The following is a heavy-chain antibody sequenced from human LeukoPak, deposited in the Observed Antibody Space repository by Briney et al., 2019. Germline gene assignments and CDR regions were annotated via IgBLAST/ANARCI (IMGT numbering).Heavy chain of an antibody. J-gene: IGHJ4*02. Sequence: GGSLRLSCAASGFSFSSFAMSWVRQAPGKGLEWVSGIGGSGDTTSYADSVKGRFTISRDNSKNTLYLQMNSLRAEDTAVYYCATAAVIRSSVDYWGQGTLVTVSS. CDR3: ATAAVIRSSVDY. CDR2: IGGSGDTT. V-gene: IGHV3-23*01. D-gene: IGHD3-22*01. CDR1: GFSFSSFA.